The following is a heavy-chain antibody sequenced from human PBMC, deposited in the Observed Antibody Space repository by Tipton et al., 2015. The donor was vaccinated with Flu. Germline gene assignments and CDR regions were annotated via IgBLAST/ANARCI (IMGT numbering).Heavy chain of an antibody. Sequence: SLRLSCAASGFRLRSYAMSWVRQAPGKGLEWVPTVRDTGGGTYYADSVKGRFTSSRDDSKSAVLLQMNSLRVEDTAVYFCAKGGYSDYGYYYYAMDVWGQGTTVTVSS. CDR1: GFRLRSYA. V-gene: IGHV3-23*01. CDR2: VRDTGGGT. CDR3: AKGGYSDYGYYYYAMDV. D-gene: IGHD5-12*01. J-gene: IGHJ6*02.